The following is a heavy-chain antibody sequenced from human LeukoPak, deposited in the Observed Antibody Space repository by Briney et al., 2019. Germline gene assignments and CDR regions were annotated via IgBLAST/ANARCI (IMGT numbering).Heavy chain of an antibody. D-gene: IGHD6-13*01. CDR2: MNPNSGNT. J-gene: IGHJ6*03. CDR3: ARVGMGTAGKYYYYYYMDV. CDR1: GYTFTSYD. Sequence: ASVKVSCKASGYTFTSYDINWVRQATGQGLEWMGWMNPNSGNTGYAQKFQGRVTMTRNTSISTAYMELSSLRSEDTAVYYCARVGMGTAGKYYYYYYMDVWGKGTTVTISS. V-gene: IGHV1-8*01.